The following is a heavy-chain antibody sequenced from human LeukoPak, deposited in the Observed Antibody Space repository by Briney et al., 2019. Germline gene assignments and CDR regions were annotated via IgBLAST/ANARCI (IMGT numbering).Heavy chain of an antibody. CDR1: GFSFSNYA. J-gene: IGHJ6*04. CDR3: ARDFGLRCSGGTCYSVYYYGMDV. Sequence: QAGGSLRLSCSAPGFSFSNYAMYWVRQAPGKGLEWVANIKQGGSEKYYVDSVKGRFTISRDNAKNSLYLQMNSLRAEDTAVYYCARDFGLRCSGGTCYSVYYYGMDVWGKGTTVTVSS. CDR2: IKQGGSEK. V-gene: IGHV3-7*03. D-gene: IGHD2-15*01.